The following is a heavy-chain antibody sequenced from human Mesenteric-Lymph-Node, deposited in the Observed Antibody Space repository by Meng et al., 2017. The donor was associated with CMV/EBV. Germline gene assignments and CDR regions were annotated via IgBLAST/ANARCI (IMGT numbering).Heavy chain of an antibody. CDR2: MYSGGST. J-gene: IGHJ4*02. Sequence: GGSLRLSCAASGFTVSSNYLTWVRQAPGKGLEWVSVMYSGGSTYYADSVKGRFTVSRDSSKNTLNHQMNSLRGEDTAVYYCARGERIGYWGQGTLVTVSS. V-gene: IGHV3-53*01. CDR3: ARGERIGY. D-gene: IGHD1-1*01. CDR1: GFTVSSNY.